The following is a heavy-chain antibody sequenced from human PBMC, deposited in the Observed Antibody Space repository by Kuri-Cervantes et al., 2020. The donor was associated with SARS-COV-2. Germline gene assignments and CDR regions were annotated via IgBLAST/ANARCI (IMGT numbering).Heavy chain of an antibody. CDR1: GFTFSSYS. Sequence: GESLKISCAASGFTFSSYSMNWVRQAPGKGLEWVSAISGSGGSTYYADSVKGRFTISRDNSKNTLYLQMNSLRAEDTAVYYCARDVVTYGDYEDYGMDVWGQGTTVTVSS. CDR3: ARDVVTYGDYEDYGMDV. V-gene: IGHV3-23*01. D-gene: IGHD4-17*01. J-gene: IGHJ6*02. CDR2: ISGSGGST.